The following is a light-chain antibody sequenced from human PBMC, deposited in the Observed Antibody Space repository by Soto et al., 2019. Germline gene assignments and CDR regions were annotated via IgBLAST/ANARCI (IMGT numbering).Light chain of an antibody. CDR2: GAS. J-gene: IGKJ1*01. CDR1: ETVSSSY. CDR3: QQYGNSPPT. V-gene: IGKV3-20*01. Sequence: EIVLTQSPGTLSLSPGDRAALSCRASETVSSSYLAWYQQKPGQAPRFLIYGASSRATGIPDRFSGSGSGTDFTLTISRLEPEDFAVYYCQQYGNSPPTFGQGTKVDIK.